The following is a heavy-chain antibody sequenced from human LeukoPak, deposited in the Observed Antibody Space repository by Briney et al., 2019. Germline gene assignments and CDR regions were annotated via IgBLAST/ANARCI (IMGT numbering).Heavy chain of an antibody. D-gene: IGHD5-24*01. CDR1: GFTFSSYA. Sequence: GGSLRLSCATSGFTFSSYAMTWVREAPGKGLEWVGRIKSKTDGGTTDYAAPVKGKFTISRDDSKHTLYLQMNSLKTEDTAGYYCTTDRWHHLGYYYRDVWGKGTTVTAPS. CDR3: TTDRWHHLGYYYRDV. V-gene: IGHV3-15*01. J-gene: IGHJ6*03. CDR2: IKSKTDGGTT.